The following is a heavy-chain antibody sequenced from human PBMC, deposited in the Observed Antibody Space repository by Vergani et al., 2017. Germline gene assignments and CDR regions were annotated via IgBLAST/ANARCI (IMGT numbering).Heavy chain of an antibody. D-gene: IGHD6-13*01. Sequence: QVQLQESGPGLVKPSETLSLTCTVSGYSISSGYYWGWIRQPPGKGLEWIGSIYHSGSTYYNPSLKSRVTISVDTSKNQFSLKLSSVTAADTAVYYCARGPNSSSRQLYYYYGMDVWGQGTTVTVSS. V-gene: IGHV4-38-2*02. CDR2: IYHSGST. J-gene: IGHJ6*02. CDR3: ARGPNSSSRQLYYYYGMDV. CDR1: GYSISSGYY.